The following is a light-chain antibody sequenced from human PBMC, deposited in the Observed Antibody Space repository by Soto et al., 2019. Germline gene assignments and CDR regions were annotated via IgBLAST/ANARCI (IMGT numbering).Light chain of an antibody. V-gene: IGKV3-11*01. CDR3: QQRSNWPLT. CDR1: QSVSSSY. J-gene: IGKJ5*01. CDR2: DAS. Sequence: EILLTQSPGTLSLSPWERATLSFMASQSVSSSYLAWYQQKPGQAPRLLIYDASNRATGIPARFSGSGSGTDFTLTISSLEPEDFAVYYCQQRSNWPLTFGQGTRLEIK.